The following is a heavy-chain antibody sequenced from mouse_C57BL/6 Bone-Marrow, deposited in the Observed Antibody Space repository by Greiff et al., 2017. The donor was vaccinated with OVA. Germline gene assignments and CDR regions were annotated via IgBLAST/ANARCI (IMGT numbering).Heavy chain of an antibody. Sequence: QVQLQQPGAELVMPGASVKLSCKASGYTFTSYWMHWVKQRPGQGLEWIGEINPSDSYTNYNQKLKGKSTLTVYKSSSTAYMQLSSLTSEDSAVYYCARELNYFDYWGQGTTLTVSS. CDR3: ARELNYFDY. J-gene: IGHJ2*01. V-gene: IGHV1-69*01. CDR1: GYTFTSYW. CDR2: INPSDSYT. D-gene: IGHD1-3*01.